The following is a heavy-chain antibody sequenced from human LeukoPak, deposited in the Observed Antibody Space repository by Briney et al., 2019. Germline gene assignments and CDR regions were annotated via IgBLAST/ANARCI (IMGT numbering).Heavy chain of an antibody. CDR1: GYIFSSYA. V-gene: IGHV3-15*01. CDR2: IKSKSDDGTT. Sequence: GGSLRVSCEASGYIFSSYAMTWVRQAPGKGLEVVGRIKSKSDDGTTDYAATVNGRFTISRDDSKNTLYLKMSSLKTEDTAVYYCTTSAGGYSYGSFAFDVWGQGTVVTVSS. CDR3: TTSAGGYSYGSFAFDV. J-gene: IGHJ3*01. D-gene: IGHD5-18*01.